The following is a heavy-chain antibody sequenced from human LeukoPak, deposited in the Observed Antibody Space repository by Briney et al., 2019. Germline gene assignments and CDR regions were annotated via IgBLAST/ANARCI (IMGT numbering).Heavy chain of an antibody. Sequence: GGSLRLSCAASGFTFSSYAMSWVRQAPGKGLEWVSEISVSGGNILYADSVRGRFTVSRDNTKHTLYQQMKSLRVEDTAVYYCAKTTIEWGTYGFDYWGQGTLVTVSS. CDR1: GFTFSSYA. J-gene: IGHJ4*02. CDR2: ISVSGGNI. CDR3: AKTTIEWGTYGFDY. D-gene: IGHD3-16*01. V-gene: IGHV3-23*01.